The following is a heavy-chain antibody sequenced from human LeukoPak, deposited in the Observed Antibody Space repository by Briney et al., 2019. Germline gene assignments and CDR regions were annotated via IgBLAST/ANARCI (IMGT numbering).Heavy chain of an antibody. Sequence: GGSLRLSCAASGFTFSSYAMSWVRQAPGKGLEWVSAISGSGGSTYYADSVKGRFTISRDNSKNTLYLQMNSLRAEDTAVYYCAKDQGVLSYYDSWSGYPDYWGQGTLVTVSS. CDR2: ISGSGGST. D-gene: IGHD3-3*01. V-gene: IGHV3-23*01. CDR3: AKDQGVLSYYDSWSGYPDY. J-gene: IGHJ4*02. CDR1: GFTFSSYA.